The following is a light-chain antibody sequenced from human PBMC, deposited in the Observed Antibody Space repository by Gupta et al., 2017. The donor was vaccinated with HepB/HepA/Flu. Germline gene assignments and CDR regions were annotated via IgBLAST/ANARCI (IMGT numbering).Light chain of an antibody. Sequence: DIQMTQSPSTLSASVGDRVTITCRASQSISSWLAWYQQKPVKAPNLLIYKASSSESGVPSRFSGSGSGTEFTLTISSLHPDDFATYYCQQDKSYGITFGGGTKVEIQ. V-gene: IGKV1-5*03. CDR3: QQDKSYGIT. J-gene: IGKJ4*01. CDR1: QSISSW. CDR2: KAS.